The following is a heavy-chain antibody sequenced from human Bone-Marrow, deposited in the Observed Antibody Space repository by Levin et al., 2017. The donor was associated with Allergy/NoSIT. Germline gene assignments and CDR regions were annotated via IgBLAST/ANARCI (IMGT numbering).Heavy chain of an antibody. Sequence: ASVKVSCAASGFTFSTYAINWVRQAPGKGLEWVSSIRSSGGSTYYADSVKGRFTISRDNSKNTLYLQMNSLRVEDTAVYYCAKDISSSWSTGDLDYWGQGTLVTVSS. CDR2: IRSSGGST. CDR1: GFTFSTYA. CDR3: AKDISSSWSTGDLDY. J-gene: IGHJ4*02. D-gene: IGHD6-13*01. V-gene: IGHV3-23*01.